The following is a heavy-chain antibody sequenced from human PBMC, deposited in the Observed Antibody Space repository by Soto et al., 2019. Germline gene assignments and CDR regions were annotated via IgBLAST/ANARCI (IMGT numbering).Heavy chain of an antibody. J-gene: IGHJ4*02. CDR2: ISSDGSVT. CDR3: ARGLTTARGLTTVTTHFDY. V-gene: IGHV3-23*01. Sequence: HPGGSLRLSCAASGFTFTSYVMNWVRQAPGKGLEWVSTISSDGSVTYYADSVKGRFTISRDNSKITLFLQMNSLRAEDTAVYFCARGLTTARGLTTVTTHFDYWGQGTLVTVSS. CDR1: GFTFTSYV. D-gene: IGHD4-17*01.